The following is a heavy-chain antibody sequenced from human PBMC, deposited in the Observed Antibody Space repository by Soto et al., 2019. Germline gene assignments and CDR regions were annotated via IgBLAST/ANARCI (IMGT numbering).Heavy chain of an antibody. Sequence: SVKVSCKASGFSFTSSAVQWVRQARGQRLEWIGWIVVGSGNTNYAQKFQERVTITRDMSTSTAYMELSSLRSEDTAVYYCAAPYHDSSGWPKYYYYGMDVWGQGTTVTVSS. CDR3: AAPYHDSSGWPKYYYYGMDV. CDR1: GFSFTSSA. D-gene: IGHD6-19*01. J-gene: IGHJ6*02. V-gene: IGHV1-58*01. CDR2: IVVGSGNT.